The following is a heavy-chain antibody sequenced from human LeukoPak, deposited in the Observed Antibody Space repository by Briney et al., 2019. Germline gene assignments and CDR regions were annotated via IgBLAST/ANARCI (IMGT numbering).Heavy chain of an antibody. V-gene: IGHV1-2*02. D-gene: IGHD3-22*01. J-gene: IGHJ6*02. Sequence: ASVKVSCKASGYTFTGYYMHWVRQAPGQGLEWMGWINPNSGGTNYAQKLQGRVTMTRDTSISTAYMELSRLRSDDTAVYYCARVTYYYDSSGYYYGMDVWGQGTTVTVSS. CDR2: INPNSGGT. CDR1: GYTFTGYY. CDR3: ARVTYYYDSSGYYYGMDV.